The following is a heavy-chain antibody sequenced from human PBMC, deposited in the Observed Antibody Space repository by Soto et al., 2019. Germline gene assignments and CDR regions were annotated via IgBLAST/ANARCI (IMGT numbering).Heavy chain of an antibody. CDR2: IDWDDGK. CDR3: ARIGNDHGDSFDS. V-gene: IGHV2-70*04. CDR1: GFSLSTSGMR. J-gene: IGHJ4*02. D-gene: IGHD4-17*01. Sequence: SGPTLVNPTQTLTLTCTFSGFSLSTSGMRVSWIRQPPGKALEWLARIDWDDGKFYSASLKARLTISKDTSKNQVVLTMTNMDPVDTATYYCARIGNDHGDSFDSWGQGTLVTVSA.